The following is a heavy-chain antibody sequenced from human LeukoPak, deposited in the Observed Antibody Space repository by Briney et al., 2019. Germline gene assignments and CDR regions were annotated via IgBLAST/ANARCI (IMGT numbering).Heavy chain of an antibody. CDR1: GGSVSSSNW. CDR3: ARVTFGYSLDY. J-gene: IGHJ4*02. CDR2: IYHSGST. V-gene: IGHV4-4*02. D-gene: IGHD3-22*01. Sequence: PSETLSLTCAVSGGSVSSSNWWSWVRQPPGKGLEWIGSIYHSGSTYYNPSLKSRVTISVDTSKNQFSLKLSSVTAADTAVYYCARVTFGYSLDYWGQGTLVTVSS.